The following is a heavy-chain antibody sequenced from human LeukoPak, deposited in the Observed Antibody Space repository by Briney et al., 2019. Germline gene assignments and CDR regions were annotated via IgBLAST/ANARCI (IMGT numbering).Heavy chain of an antibody. D-gene: IGHD3-10*01. J-gene: IGHJ4*02. CDR1: GGSISTYY. Sequence: SETLSLTCTVSGGSISTYYWSWIRQPPGKGLEWIAYIDYSASTNYNPSLKSRVTISVDTSKNQFSLKLSSVTAADTAVYFCARGLRSGGDYWGQGTLVTVSS. CDR2: IDYSAST. V-gene: IGHV4-59*01. CDR3: ARGLRSGGDY.